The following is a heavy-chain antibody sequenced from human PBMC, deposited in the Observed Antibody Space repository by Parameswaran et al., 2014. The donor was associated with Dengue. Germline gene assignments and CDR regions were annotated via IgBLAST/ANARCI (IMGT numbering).Heavy chain of an antibody. V-gene: IGHV4-31*02. D-gene: IGHD3-9*01. Sequence: RWIRQPPGKGLEWIANIYYSGSTDYNPSLKSRVTISVDTSKNQFSLKLSSVTAADTAVYYCARDEWLFHAFDIWGQGTMVTVSS. CDR3: ARDEWLFHAFDI. J-gene: IGHJ3*02. CDR2: IYYSGST.